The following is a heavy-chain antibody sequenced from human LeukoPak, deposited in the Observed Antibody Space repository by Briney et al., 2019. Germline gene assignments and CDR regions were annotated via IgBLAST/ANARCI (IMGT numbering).Heavy chain of an antibody. V-gene: IGHV5-51*01. Sequence: GESLKISCKGSGYSFTNYWIGWVRQMPGKGLEWMGIIYPGDSGTRYSPSFQGQVTISADKSISTAYLQWSSLKASDTAMYYCARATGSSSWYTNFDYWGQGTLVTVSS. D-gene: IGHD6-13*01. CDR2: IYPGDSGT. CDR3: ARATGSSSWYTNFDY. J-gene: IGHJ4*02. CDR1: GYSFTNYW.